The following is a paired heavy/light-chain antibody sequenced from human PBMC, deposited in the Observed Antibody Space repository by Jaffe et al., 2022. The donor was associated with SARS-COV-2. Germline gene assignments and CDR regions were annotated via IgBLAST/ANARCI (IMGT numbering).Light chain of an antibody. V-gene: IGKV2-28*01. CDR3: MQALQNPLT. Sequence: DIVLTQSPLSLPVTPGEPASISCRSSQSLLHRSGYNYLDWYLQKPGQSPQLLIYLGSNRASGVPDRFSGSGSGTDFTLKISRVEAEDVGVYYCMQALQNPLTFGGGTKVEIK. CDR1: QSLLHRSGYNY. CDR2: LGS. J-gene: IGKJ4*01.
Heavy chain of an antibody. CDR1: GVTFNNYW. Sequence: EVQLVESGGGLVQPGGSLRLSCAASGVTFNNYWMTWVRQAPGKGLECVANIKQDGSERYYVDSVKGRFTVSRDNAKNSLYLQMSSLRAEDTAVYYCARWQRRVDVVVMVPGTVYDAFDIWGQGTMVTVSS. D-gene: IGHD2-15*01. CDR2: IKQDGSER. J-gene: IGHJ3*02. CDR3: ARWQRRVDVVVMVPGTVYDAFDI. V-gene: IGHV3-7*01.